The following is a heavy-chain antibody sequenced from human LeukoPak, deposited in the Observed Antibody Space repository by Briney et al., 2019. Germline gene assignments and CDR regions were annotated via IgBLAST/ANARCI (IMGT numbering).Heavy chain of an antibody. Sequence: GGSLRLSCTASGFPFSDYSMNWVRQAPGKGLEWISYIGISSGNTKYADSVRGRFTISADNAKNSLYLQMDSLRVEDTAVYYCTRAEGLGPGAHFDQWGQGALVIVSS. J-gene: IGHJ4*02. V-gene: IGHV3-48*04. CDR2: IGISSGNT. CDR3: TRAEGLGPGAHFDQ. CDR1: GFPFSDYS.